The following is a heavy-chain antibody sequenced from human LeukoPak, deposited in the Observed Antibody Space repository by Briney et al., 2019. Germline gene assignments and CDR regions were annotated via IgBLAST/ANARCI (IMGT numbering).Heavy chain of an antibody. CDR2: ISSSGSPI. Sequence: GGSLRLSCAASGFTFSYYYMSWIRQAPGKGLEWVSYISSSGSPIYYADSVKGRFTISRDNARNSLYLQMNSLRAEDTVVYYCVRVHRYSGSGDSFDSWGQGNLVTVSS. CDR1: GFTFSYYY. J-gene: IGHJ4*02. D-gene: IGHD6-13*01. V-gene: IGHV3-11*01. CDR3: VRVHRYSGSGDSFDS.